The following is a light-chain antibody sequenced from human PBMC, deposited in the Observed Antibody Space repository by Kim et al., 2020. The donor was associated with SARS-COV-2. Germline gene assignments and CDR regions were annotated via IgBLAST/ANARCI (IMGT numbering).Light chain of an antibody. Sequence: ASVGDRVTITCRASQSISTNLNWYQQKSGKAPKLLIYAASSLQGGVPSRFSGSGTGTDFTLTISSLQPEDSATYYCQQSNSTPLTFGGGTRVEIK. V-gene: IGKV1-39*01. J-gene: IGKJ4*01. CDR3: QQSNSTPLT. CDR1: QSISTN. CDR2: AAS.